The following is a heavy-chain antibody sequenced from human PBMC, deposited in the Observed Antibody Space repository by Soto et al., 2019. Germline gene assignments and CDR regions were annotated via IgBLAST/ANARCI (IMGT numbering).Heavy chain of an antibody. CDR3: AKDIMVRGVITPDY. CDR2: ISWDGGST. J-gene: IGHJ4*02. D-gene: IGHD3-10*01. Sequence: EVQLVESGGVVVQPGGSLRLSCAASGFTFDDYTMHWVRQAPGKGLEWVSLISWDGGSTYYADSVKGRFTISRDNSKNSLYLQMNSLRTEDTALYYCAKDIMVRGVITPDYWGQGTLATVSS. V-gene: IGHV3-43*01. CDR1: GFTFDDYT.